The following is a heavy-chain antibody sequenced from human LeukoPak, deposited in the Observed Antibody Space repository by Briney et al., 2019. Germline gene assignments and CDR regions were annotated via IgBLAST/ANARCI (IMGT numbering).Heavy chain of an antibody. Sequence: GGSLRLSCAASGFTFSTYWMHWVRQAPGKGLVWLSRTSNDGSSTTYADSVKGRFTISRDISTDTLWLQMDSLRTEDTAVYYCAKGPLRGTAAAIDYWGQGTLVTVSS. D-gene: IGHD2-2*01. V-gene: IGHV3-74*01. CDR3: AKGPLRGTAAAIDY. J-gene: IGHJ4*02. CDR2: TSNDGSST. CDR1: GFTFSTYW.